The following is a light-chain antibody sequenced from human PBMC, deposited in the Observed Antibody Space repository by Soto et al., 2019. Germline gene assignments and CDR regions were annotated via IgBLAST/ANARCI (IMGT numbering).Light chain of an antibody. Sequence: QPVLTQSPSASASLGASVKLTCTLSSGHSTNNIAWHQQQPEKGPRYLMNLNSDGSHTKGDGIPDRFSASSSGAERYLTISNLQSEDEADYYCQTWGTGIVVFGGGTQLTVL. CDR2: LNSDGSH. CDR1: SGHSTNN. CDR3: QTWGTGIVV. J-gene: IGLJ2*01. V-gene: IGLV4-69*01.